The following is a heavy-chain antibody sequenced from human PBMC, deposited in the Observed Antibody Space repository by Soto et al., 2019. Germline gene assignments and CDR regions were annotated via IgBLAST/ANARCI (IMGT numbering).Heavy chain of an antibody. D-gene: IGHD4-17*01. V-gene: IGHV4-59*08. J-gene: IGHJ4*02. Sequence: QVQLQESGPGLVKPSETLSLTCTVSGGSISSYYWSWIRQPPGKGLEWIGYIYYSGSTNYNPSLKSRVTISVDTSKNQFSLKLTSVTAADTAVYYCASRYGGSLDYWGQGTLVTVS. CDR3: ASRYGGSLDY. CDR2: IYYSGST. CDR1: GGSISSYY.